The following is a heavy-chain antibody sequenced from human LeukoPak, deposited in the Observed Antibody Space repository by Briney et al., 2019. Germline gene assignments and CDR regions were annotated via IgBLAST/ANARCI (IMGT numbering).Heavy chain of an antibody. CDR1: GFTFSSYW. V-gene: IGHV3-74*01. J-gene: IGHJ4*02. CDR3: AREALIR. CDR2: ISTDGSSA. D-gene: IGHD2-8*01. Sequence: GSLRLSCAASGFTFSSYWMHWVRQAPGKGLVWVSRISTDGSSAIYADSVKGRFTISRDNSRNTLYLQMNSLRPEDTAVYYCAREALIRWGQGILVTVAS.